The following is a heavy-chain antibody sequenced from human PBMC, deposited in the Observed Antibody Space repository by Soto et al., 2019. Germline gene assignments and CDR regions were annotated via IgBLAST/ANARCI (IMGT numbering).Heavy chain of an antibody. J-gene: IGHJ4*02. CDR1: GFTFRNYA. CDR3: AKGMYYYDSSGYSLFDL. Sequence: PXGSLRLSCAASGFTFRNYAMNWVRQAPGKGLEWVSGIIVSGGSTYYADSVKGRFTVSRDNSKNTVFLQMNSLRAEDTAVYFCAKGMYYYDSSGYSLFDLWGQGTLVTVS. D-gene: IGHD3-22*01. CDR2: IIVSGGST. V-gene: IGHV3-23*01.